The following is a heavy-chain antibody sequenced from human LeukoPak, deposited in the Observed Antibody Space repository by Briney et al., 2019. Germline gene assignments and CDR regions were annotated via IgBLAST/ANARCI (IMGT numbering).Heavy chain of an antibody. V-gene: IGHV3-23*01. J-gene: IGHJ4*02. D-gene: IGHD3-22*01. CDR3: AKPGGMYYYDSSGYSTPGYFDF. Sequence: PGGSLRLSCAASGFTFSSYTMSWVRQAPGKGLEWVSGISGSGGSTYYADSVKGRFTISRDSSKNTLYLQMNSLRAEDTAVYYCAKPGGMYYYDSSGYSTPGYFDFWGQGTLVTVSS. CDR2: ISGSGGST. CDR1: GFTFSSYT.